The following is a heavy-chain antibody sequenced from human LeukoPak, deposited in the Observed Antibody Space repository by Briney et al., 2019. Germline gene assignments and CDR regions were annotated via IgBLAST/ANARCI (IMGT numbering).Heavy chain of an antibody. CDR2: IYYSGNT. CDR3: ARSGTVTTFYYYYYMDV. V-gene: IGHV4-59*01. CDR1: GDSISPYY. D-gene: IGHD4-17*01. J-gene: IGHJ6*03. Sequence: SETLSLTCTVSGDSISPYYWSWIRQPPGRGLEWIGYIYYSGNTNYNPSLKSRVTISVDTSKNQFSLKLSSVTAADTAVYYCARSGTVTTFYYYYYMDVWGKGTTVTVSS.